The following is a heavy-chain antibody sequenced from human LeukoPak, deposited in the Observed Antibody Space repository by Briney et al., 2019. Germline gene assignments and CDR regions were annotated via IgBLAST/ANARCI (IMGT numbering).Heavy chain of an antibody. CDR1: GGSISSSSYY. V-gene: IGHV4-39*07. Sequence: SETLSLTCTVSGGSISSSSYYWGWIRQPPGKGLEWIGSIYYSGSTYYNPSLKSRVTISVDTSKNQFSLKPSSVTAADTAIYYCARDKAYTEQFDYWGQGTLVTVSS. CDR2: IYYSGST. J-gene: IGHJ4*02. D-gene: IGHD1-14*01. CDR3: ARDKAYTEQFDY.